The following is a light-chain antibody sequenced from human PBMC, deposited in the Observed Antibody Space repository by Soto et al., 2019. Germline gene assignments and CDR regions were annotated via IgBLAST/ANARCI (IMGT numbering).Light chain of an antibody. J-gene: IGKJ5*01. CDR1: QSVSSY. Sequence: EIVLTPSPATLSLSPCERATLSFRASQSVSSYLAWYQQKPGQAPRLLIYDASNRATGIPARFSGSGSGTDFTLTISSLEPEDFAVYYCQQRSNWPITFGQGTRLEIK. V-gene: IGKV3-11*01. CDR3: QQRSNWPIT. CDR2: DAS.